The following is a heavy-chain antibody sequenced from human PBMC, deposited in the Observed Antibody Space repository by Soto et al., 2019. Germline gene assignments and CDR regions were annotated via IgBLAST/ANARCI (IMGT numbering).Heavy chain of an antibody. D-gene: IGHD5-18*01. CDR2: ISGSGGST. J-gene: IGHJ4*02. V-gene: IGHV3-23*01. Sequence: PGGSLRLSCAASGFTFSSYAMSWVRQAPGKGLEWVSAISGSGGSTYYADSVKGRFTVSRDNSKNTLYLQMNSLRAEDTAVYYCAKDYMVTRSTFDYWGQGTLVTVAS. CDR1: GFTFSSYA. CDR3: AKDYMVTRSTFDY.